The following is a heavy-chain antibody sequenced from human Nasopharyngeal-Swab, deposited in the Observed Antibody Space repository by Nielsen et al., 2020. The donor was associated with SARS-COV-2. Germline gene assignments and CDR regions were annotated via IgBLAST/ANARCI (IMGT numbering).Heavy chain of an antibody. CDR1: GYTLTVLP. J-gene: IGHJ3*02. CDR2: VTPEDGEP. CDR3: ASEGSGVFGVVIYAFDI. V-gene: IGHV1-24*01. Sequence: ASVKVSCKVSGYTLTVLPIHWVRQAPGKGLEWMGTVTPEDGEPIYAQNFQGRVTMTADTSTYTAYLELSSLRSEDTAVYYCASEGSGVFGVVIYAFDIWGPGTLVTVSS. D-gene: IGHD3-3*01.